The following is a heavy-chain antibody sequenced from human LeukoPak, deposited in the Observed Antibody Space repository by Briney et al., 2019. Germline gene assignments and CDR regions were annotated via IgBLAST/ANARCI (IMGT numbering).Heavy chain of an antibody. D-gene: IGHD3-3*01. V-gene: IGHV3-23*01. CDR3: AKDPTYYDFWSGYYDY. CDR1: GFTFSSYA. Sequence: GGSLRLSCAASGFTFSSYAMSWVRQAPGKGLEWVSAISGSGGSTYYADSVKGRFTISRDNSKNTLYLQMNSLRAEDTAVYYCAKDPTYYDFWSGYYDYWGQGTLVTVSS. CDR2: ISGSGGST. J-gene: IGHJ4*02.